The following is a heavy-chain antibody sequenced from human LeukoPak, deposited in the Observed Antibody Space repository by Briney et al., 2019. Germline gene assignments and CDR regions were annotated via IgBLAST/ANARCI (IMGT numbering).Heavy chain of an antibody. V-gene: IGHV3-15*01. CDR3: TTLLGPYYDILTGYYKYSFDY. D-gene: IGHD3-9*01. CDR1: GFTFSNAW. CDR2: IKSKTDGGTT. J-gene: IGHJ4*02. Sequence: GGSLRLSCAASGFTFSNAWMNWVRQAPGKGLKWVGRIKSKTDGGTTDYAAPVKGRFTISRDDSKNTLYLQMNSLQTEDTAVYYCTTLLGPYYDILTGYYKYSFDYWGQGTLVTVSS.